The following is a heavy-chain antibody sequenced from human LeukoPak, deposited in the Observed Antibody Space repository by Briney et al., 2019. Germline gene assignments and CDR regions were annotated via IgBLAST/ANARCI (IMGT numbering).Heavy chain of an antibody. Sequence: GGSLRLSCAVSGITLSSYGMTWLRQAPGKGLEWVSIIGGRDDRTYYADSVKGRFTISRDNSKNTLYLQMNSLRGEDTAVYYCAKDPNPFYDFWSGYKWGQGTLVTVSS. CDR1: GITLSSYG. CDR2: IGGRDDRT. CDR3: AKDPNPFYDFWSGYK. D-gene: IGHD3-3*01. J-gene: IGHJ4*02. V-gene: IGHV3-23*01.